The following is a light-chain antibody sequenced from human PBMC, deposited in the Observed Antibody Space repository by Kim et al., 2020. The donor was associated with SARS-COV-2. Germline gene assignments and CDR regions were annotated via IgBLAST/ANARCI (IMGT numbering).Light chain of an antibody. CDR1: KLGDKY. V-gene: IGLV3-1*01. CDR2: QDS. J-gene: IGLJ3*02. Sequence: VSPGQTASITCSGDKLGDKYACWYQQKPGPSPVLVIYQDSKRPSGIPERFSGSNSGNTATLTISGTQAMDEADYYCQAWDSSRGVFGGGTQLTVL. CDR3: QAWDSSRGV.